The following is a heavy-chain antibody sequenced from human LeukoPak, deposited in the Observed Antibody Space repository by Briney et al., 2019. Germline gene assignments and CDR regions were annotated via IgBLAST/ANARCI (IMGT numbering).Heavy chain of an antibody. D-gene: IGHD3-16*01. J-gene: IGHJ5*02. CDR2: IFSSGNT. CDR3: ARSPHRLIGHWFDP. CDR1: GGSINSYY. Sequence: SSETLSLTCTVSGGSINSYYWSWIRQPAGKGLEWIGRIFSSGNTIYNTSLQSRVTMSVDTSKNQFSLRLNSVTAADTAVYYCARSPHRLIGHWFDPWGQGTLVTVSS. V-gene: IGHV4-4*07.